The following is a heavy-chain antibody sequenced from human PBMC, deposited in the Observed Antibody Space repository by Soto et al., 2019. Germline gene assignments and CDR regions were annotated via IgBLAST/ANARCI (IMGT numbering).Heavy chain of an antibody. CDR2: IYPGDSDT. D-gene: IGHD2-8*01. CDR1: GYSFTSYW. J-gene: IGHJ6*02. CDR3: ARHMVLTPGMPLYGKYV. Sequence: GESLKISCKGSGYSFTSYWIGWVRQMPGKGLEWMGIIYPGDSDTRYSPSFQGQVTISADKSISTAYLQWSSLKASDTAMYYCARHMVLTPGMPLYGKYVWGQGSTVTVS. V-gene: IGHV5-51*01.